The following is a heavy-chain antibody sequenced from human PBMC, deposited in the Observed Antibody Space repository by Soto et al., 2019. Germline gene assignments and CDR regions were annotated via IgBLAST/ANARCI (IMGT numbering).Heavy chain of an antibody. Sequence: PGGSLRLSCAASGFTFNSYAMHWVRQAPGEGLEWVAVISYDGNNKYHADSVKGRFTISRDDSKNTLYLQMNRLRVEDTAVYYCARAISYFYASGSYFDYWGQGTRVTVSS. CDR1: GFTFNSYA. D-gene: IGHD3-10*01. CDR3: ARAISYFYASGSYFDY. J-gene: IGHJ4*02. CDR2: ISYDGNNK. V-gene: IGHV3-30-3*01.